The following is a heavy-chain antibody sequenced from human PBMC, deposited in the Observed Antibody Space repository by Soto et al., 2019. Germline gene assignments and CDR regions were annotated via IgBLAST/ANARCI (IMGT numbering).Heavy chain of an antibody. V-gene: IGHV2-5*02. CDR3: AHIPNYYQYDWFDP. Sequence: QITLKESGPTLVKPTQTLTLTCTFSGFSLTTRGVGVGWIRQPPGKALECLALIYWDDDKRYSPSLESRPSTTKDTSNNKEVMTMTNVDPVDTATYYCAHIPNYYQYDWFDPWGQGTLVSVSS. CDR1: GFSLTTRGVG. J-gene: IGHJ5*02. D-gene: IGHD3-22*01. CDR2: IYWDDDK.